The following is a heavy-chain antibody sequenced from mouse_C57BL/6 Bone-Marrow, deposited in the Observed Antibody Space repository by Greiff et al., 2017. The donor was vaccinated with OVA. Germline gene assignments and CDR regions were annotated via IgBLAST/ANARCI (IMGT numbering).Heavy chain of an antibody. CDR2: ISSGGSYT. J-gene: IGHJ3*01. V-gene: IGHV5-6*01. Sequence: EVQGVESGGDLVKPGGSLKLSCAASGFTFSSYGMSWVRQTPDKRLEWVATISSGGSYTYYPDSVKGRFTISRDNAKNTLYLQMSSLKSEDTAMYYCARRWLGFAYWGQGTLVTVSA. CDR3: ARRWLGFAY. D-gene: IGHD2-3*01. CDR1: GFTFSSYG.